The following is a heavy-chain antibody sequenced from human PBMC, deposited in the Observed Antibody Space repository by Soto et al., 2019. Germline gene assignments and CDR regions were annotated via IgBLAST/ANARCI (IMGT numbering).Heavy chain of an antibody. J-gene: IGHJ2*01. Sequence: EVQLLEAGGGLVQPGGSLSLSCAASGFTVSTYAMNWARRAPGRGLVWVSGMSSGGRTFYADSAKGRFTISRDNYQNTLDLQMNNLRAEDTAIYYCAKSPRGGRHEVWFVDLWGRGSLVTVSS. CDR1: GFTVSTYA. D-gene: IGHD3-10*01. V-gene: IGHV3-23*01. CDR2: MSSGGRT. CDR3: AKSPRGGRHEVWFVDL.